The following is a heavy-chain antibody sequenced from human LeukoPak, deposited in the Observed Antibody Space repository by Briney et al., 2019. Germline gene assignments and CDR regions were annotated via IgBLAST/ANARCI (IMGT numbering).Heavy chain of an antibody. Sequence: ASVKVSCKASGYTFTSYDINWVRQATGQGLEWRGWMNPNSGNTGYAQKFQGRVTMTRNTSISTAYMELSSLRSEDTAVYYCARGHGPPTDCINSVCYTRGYFDYWGQGTLVTVSS. D-gene: IGHD2-8*01. J-gene: IGHJ4*02. CDR3: ARGHGPPTDCINSVCYTRGYFDY. CDR1: GYTFTSYD. CDR2: MNPNSGNT. V-gene: IGHV1-8*01.